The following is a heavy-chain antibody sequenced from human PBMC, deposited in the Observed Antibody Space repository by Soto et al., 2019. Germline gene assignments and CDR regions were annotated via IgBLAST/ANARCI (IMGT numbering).Heavy chain of an antibody. J-gene: IGHJ6*03. V-gene: IGHV5-51*01. CDR3: ARSRVYYMDV. Sequence: GEALKISCKGSGDSVSRYWMGWVRKMPGKGLEWMGIIYPGDSDTRYSPSFQGQVTISADKSISTAYLQWSSLKASDTAMYYCARSRVYYMDVWGKGTTVTVSS. CDR1: GDSVSRYW. CDR2: IYPGDSDT.